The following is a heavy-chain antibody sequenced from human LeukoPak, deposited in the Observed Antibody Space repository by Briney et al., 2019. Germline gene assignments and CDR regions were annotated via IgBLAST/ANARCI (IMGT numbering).Heavy chain of an antibody. D-gene: IGHD2/OR15-2a*01. CDR1: GFTFSDYY. CDR2: ISSGGSNT. Sequence: PGGSLRLSCAGSGFTFSDYYLTWIRQAPGKGLEWVSYISSGGSNTYYADSVKGRFTISRDNAKKSLYLQMNSLRAEDTAVYYCAKRIVDAFDAFDIWGQGTMVTVSS. V-gene: IGHV3-11*04. J-gene: IGHJ3*02. CDR3: AKRIVDAFDAFDI.